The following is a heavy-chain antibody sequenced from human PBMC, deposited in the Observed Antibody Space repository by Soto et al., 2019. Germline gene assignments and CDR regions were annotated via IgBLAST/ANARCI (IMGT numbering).Heavy chain of an antibody. CDR3: AKDLATVTTGWVYYYYGMDV. D-gene: IGHD4-17*01. V-gene: IGHV3-30*18. CDR1: GFTFSSYG. Sequence: QVQLVESGGGVVQPGRSLRLSCAASGFTFSSYGMHWVRQAPGKGLEWVAVISYDGSNKYYADSVKGRFTISRDNSKNTLYLQMNSLRAEDTAVYYCAKDLATVTTGWVYYYYGMDVWGQGTTATVSS. CDR2: ISYDGSNK. J-gene: IGHJ6*02.